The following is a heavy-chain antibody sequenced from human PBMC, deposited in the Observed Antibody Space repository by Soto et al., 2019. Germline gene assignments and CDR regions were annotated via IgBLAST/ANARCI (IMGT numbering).Heavy chain of an antibody. CDR2: ISKTGDTI. CDR1: GFTFSNYR. CDR3: ATLIQKVISTSVDY. D-gene: IGHD3-16*02. V-gene: IGHV3-48*02. J-gene: IGHJ4*02. Sequence: GGSLRLSCAASGFTFSNYRMNWVRQAPGKGLEWIASISKTGDTIYYADSVKGRFTISRDDAKNSLFLQMNGLRDEDTAVYYCATLIQKVISTSVDYWGQGTLVTVSS.